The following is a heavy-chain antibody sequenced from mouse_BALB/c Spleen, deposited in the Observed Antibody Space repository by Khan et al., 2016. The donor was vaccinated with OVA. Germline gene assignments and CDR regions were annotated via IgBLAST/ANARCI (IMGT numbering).Heavy chain of an antibody. CDR1: GYSFANYM. CDR2: INPSSGYN. J-gene: IGHJ3*01. Sequence: QVQLQQSGAELARPGASVKMSCKASGYSFANYMMHWVKQRPGQGLEWIGDINPSSGYNNYNQKFKDKATLTADKSSSTTYLQLSSLTSADSSVYYCALGGYGSFGDWGQGTLVTVSA. CDR3: ALGGYGSFGD. V-gene: IGHV1-4*01. D-gene: IGHD1-1*01.